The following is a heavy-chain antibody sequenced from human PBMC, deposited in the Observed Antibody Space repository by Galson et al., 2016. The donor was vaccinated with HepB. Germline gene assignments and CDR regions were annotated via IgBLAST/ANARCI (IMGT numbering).Heavy chain of an antibody. Sequence: SLRLSCAASGFTFSSYWMTWVRQAPGKGLEWVANINQDGSKKYDVDSVKGRFTISRDNAKNSLSLQMNSLRAEDTAVYYCARVQYRLGFFFDYWGQGALVTVSS. CDR1: GFTFSSYW. J-gene: IGHJ4*02. CDR2: INQDGSKK. D-gene: IGHD3-3*01. CDR3: ARVQYRLGFFFDY. V-gene: IGHV3-7*01.